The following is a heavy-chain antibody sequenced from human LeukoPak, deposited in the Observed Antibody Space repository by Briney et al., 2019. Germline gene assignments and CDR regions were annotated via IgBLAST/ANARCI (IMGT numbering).Heavy chain of an antibody. V-gene: IGHV1-8*01. CDR2: INPSSGNT. J-gene: IGHJ4*02. CDR3: ARVIIGMATITFYFEY. CDR1: GYTFTSYD. Sequence: ASVKVSCKASGYTFTSYDSNWVRQATGQGLEWMGWINPSSGNTGYAQKFQGRVTMTRNTSISTAYMELSSLRDEDTAVYYCARVIIGMATITFYFEYWGQGTLVTVSS. D-gene: IGHD5-24*01.